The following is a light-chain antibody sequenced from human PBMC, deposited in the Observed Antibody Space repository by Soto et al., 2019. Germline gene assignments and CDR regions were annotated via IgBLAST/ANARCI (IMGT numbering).Light chain of an antibody. J-gene: IGLJ2*01. Sequence: QSVLTQPASVSGSPGQSITISCTGTFSDVGSYNLVSWYQQHPGKAPKLMIYEDTKRPSGVSNRFSGSKSGYTASLTISGLQAEDEADYYCCSYAGSSTVVFGGGTQLNVL. V-gene: IGLV2-23*01. CDR3: CSYAGSSTVV. CDR2: EDT. CDR1: FSDVGSYNL.